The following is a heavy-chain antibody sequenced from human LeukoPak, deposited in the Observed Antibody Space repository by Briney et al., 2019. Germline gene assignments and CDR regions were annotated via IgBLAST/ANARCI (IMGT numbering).Heavy chain of an antibody. D-gene: IGHD6-19*01. J-gene: IGHJ3*02. V-gene: IGHV1-69*13. CDR2: IIPIFGTP. Sequence: ASVKVSCKASGGTFSSYAISWVRQAPGQGLEWMGGIIPIFGTPNYAQKFQDRVTITADESTSTAYMELSSLRSEDTAVYYCARCRQWLIKDLACDAFDIWGQGTMVTVSS. CDR3: ARCRQWLIKDLACDAFDI. CDR1: GGTFSSYA.